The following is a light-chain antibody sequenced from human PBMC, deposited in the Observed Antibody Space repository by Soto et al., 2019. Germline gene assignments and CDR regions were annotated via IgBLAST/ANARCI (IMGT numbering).Light chain of an antibody. J-gene: IGKJ1*01. CDR1: QGISSY. CDR3: QQYYSYPRT. V-gene: IGKV1-8*01. Sequence: AIRITQSPSSLSSSTGYRVTITCRASQGISSYLAWYQQKPGKAPKLLIYAASTLQSGVPSRFSGSGSGTDFTLTISCLQSEDFATYYCQQYYSYPRTFGQGTKVDIK. CDR2: AAS.